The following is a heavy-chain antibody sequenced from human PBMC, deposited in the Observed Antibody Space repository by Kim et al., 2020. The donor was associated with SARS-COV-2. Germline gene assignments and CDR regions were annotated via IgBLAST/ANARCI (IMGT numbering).Heavy chain of an antibody. D-gene: IGHD3-10*01. V-gene: IGHV1-24*01. CDR1: GYTLTELS. CDR2: FDPEDGET. CDR3: ATEGSEGFGPWGAFDI. Sequence: ASVKVSCKVSGYTLTELSMHWVRQAPGKGLEWMGGFDPEDGETIYAQKFQGRVTMTEDTSTDTAYMELSSLRSEDTAVYYCATEGSEGFGPWGAFDIWGQGTMVTVSS. J-gene: IGHJ3*02.